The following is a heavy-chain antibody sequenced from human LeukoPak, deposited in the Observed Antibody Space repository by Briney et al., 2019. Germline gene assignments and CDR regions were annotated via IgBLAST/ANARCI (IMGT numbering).Heavy chain of an antibody. J-gene: IGHJ4*02. CDR1: GFTFSSYA. D-gene: IGHD3-22*01. V-gene: IGHV3-23*01. CDR3: AKYPYDSSGYYETRYFDY. CDR2: ISGSGGST. Sequence: GGSLRLSCAASGFTFSSYAMSWVRQAPGKGLEWVSAISGSGGSTYYADSVKDRFTISRDNSKNTLYLQMNSLRAEDTAVYYCAKYPYDSSGYYETRYFDYWGQGTLVTVSS.